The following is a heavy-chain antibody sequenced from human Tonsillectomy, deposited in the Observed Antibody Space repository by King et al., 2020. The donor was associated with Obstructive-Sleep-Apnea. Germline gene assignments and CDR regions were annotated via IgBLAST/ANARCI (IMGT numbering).Heavy chain of an antibody. Sequence: QVHLVQSGSEVKKPGSSVKVSCKASGGTFNSHAVTWVRQAPGQGLEWMGGITPVYGTTNFAQKFQGRVSSTADASRSTVYMELKSLRSEDTAVYYCATWGTSGDGDPAEYFQYGGQGTLVTVSS. CDR1: GGTFNSHA. V-gene: IGHV1-69*01. CDR2: ITPVYGTT. D-gene: IGHD1-1*01. J-gene: IGHJ1*01. CDR3: ATWGTSGDGDPAEYFQY.